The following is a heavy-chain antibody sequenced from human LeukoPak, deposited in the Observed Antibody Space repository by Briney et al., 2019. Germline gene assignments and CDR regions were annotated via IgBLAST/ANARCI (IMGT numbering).Heavy chain of an antibody. CDR2: IIPIFGTA. J-gene: IGHJ6*03. CDR3: ARGQGYCSSTSCHNYYYYMDV. CDR1: GGTFSSYA. V-gene: IGHV1-69*13. D-gene: IGHD2-2*01. Sequence: SVKVSCKASGGTFSSYAISWVRQAPGQGLEWMGGIIPIFGTANYAQKFQGRVTITADESTSTAYMELSSLRSEDTAVYYCARGQGYCSSTSCHNYYYYMDVWGKGTTVTVSS.